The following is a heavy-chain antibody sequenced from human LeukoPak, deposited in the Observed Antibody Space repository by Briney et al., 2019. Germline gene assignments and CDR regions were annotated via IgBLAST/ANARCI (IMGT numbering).Heavy chain of an antibody. V-gene: IGHV1-69*04. CDR2: IIPILGIA. CDR1: GGTFSSYA. CDR3: AREGNLIPITMIVVGPPGGWFDP. D-gene: IGHD3-22*01. J-gene: IGHJ5*02. Sequence: ASVKVSCKASGGTFSSYAISWVRQAPGQGLEWMGRIIPILGIANYAQKFQGRVTITADKSTSTAYMELSSLRSEDTAVYYCAREGNLIPITMIVVGPPGGWFDPWGQGTLVTVSS.